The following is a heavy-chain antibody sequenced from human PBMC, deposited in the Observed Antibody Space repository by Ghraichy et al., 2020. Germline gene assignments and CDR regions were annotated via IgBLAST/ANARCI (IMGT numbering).Heavy chain of an antibody. CDR1: GGSFSGYS. Sequence: SQTLSLTCGVSGGSFSGYSWSWIRQAPGKGLEWIGDLNQSGGAKYNPSLRGRVTISADTFKNHFFLTLKTVTAADTAMYFCARFGSSRWGGVIISHFEFWGQGDLVTVS. V-gene: IGHV4-34*10. D-gene: IGHD3-16*02. CDR2: LNQSGGA. CDR3: ARFGSSRWGGVIISHFEF. J-gene: IGHJ4*02.